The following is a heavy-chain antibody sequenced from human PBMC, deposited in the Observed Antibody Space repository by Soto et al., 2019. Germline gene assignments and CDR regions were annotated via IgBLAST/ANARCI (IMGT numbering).Heavy chain of an antibody. D-gene: IGHD6-13*01. CDR1: GFNFRSYA. J-gene: IGHJ4*01. V-gene: IGHV3-23*01. CDR3: AKGRGSSWTIDY. CDR2: ISGSGGTS. Sequence: DVELSESGGGLVQPGGSLRLSCAASGFNFRSYAMSWVRRAPGKGQEWVSAISGSGGTSYFADSVRGRFTISRDNSKNTLYLQLSSLRVEDTAEYFCAKGRGSSWTIDYWGHGTLVTVSS.